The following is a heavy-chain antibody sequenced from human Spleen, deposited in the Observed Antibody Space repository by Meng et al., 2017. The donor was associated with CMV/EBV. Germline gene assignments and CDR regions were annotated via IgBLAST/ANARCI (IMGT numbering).Heavy chain of an antibody. CDR3: ARDAVVPAAFDY. J-gene: IGHJ4*02. Sequence: ASVKVSCKASGYTFIGYSLHWVRQAPGQGLEWMGIINPSGSSTNYAQKFQGRVTMTRDTSTSTVYMELSSLRSEDTAVYYCARDAVVPAAFDYWGQGTLVTVSS. V-gene: IGHV1-46*01. D-gene: IGHD2-2*01. CDR2: INPSGSST. CDR1: GYTFIGYS.